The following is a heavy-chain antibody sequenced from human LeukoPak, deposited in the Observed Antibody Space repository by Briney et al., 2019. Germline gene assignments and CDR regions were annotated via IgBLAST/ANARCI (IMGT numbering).Heavy chain of an antibody. CDR1: GGTFSGYY. D-gene: IGHD2-15*01. V-gene: IGHV4-34*01. CDR3: AIADCSGGDCTSFDY. CDR2: INPGGST. J-gene: IGHJ4*02. Sequence: SETLSLTCAVYGGTFSGYYWSWIRQSPGKGLEWIGEINPGGSTNYNPSLESRVIISVDTSKNQFSLKMDSVRAADTAVYYCAIADCSGGDCTSFDYWGQGTLVTVSS.